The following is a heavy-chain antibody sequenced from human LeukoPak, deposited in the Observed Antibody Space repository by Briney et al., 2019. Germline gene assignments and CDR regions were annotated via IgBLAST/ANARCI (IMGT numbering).Heavy chain of an antibody. CDR3: ARQVTTYDF. D-gene: IGHD4-17*01. CDR1: GFTFSSDS. V-gene: IGHV3-48*01. CDR2: ISSSYIT. J-gene: IGHJ4*02. Sequence: GESLKISCAASGFTFSSDSMNWVRQAPGKGPEWVSYISSSYITYYADSVKGRFTISRDNAKNSLYLQMNSLRAEDTAVYYCARQVTTYDFWGQGTLVTVSS.